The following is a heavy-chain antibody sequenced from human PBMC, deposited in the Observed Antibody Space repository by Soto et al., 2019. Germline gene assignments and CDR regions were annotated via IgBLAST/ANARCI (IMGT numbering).Heavy chain of an antibody. Sequence: QVQLVQSGAEVKKPGSSVKVSCKASGGTFSSYTISWVRQAPGQGLEWMGRIIPILGIANYAQKFQGRVRLTAKKPPTTAKMGLTTWRPEDRAWNNCAGTAVAGRGGPDYWGREPRSPAPQ. J-gene: IGHJ4*02. D-gene: IGHD6-19*01. V-gene: IGHV1-69*02. CDR1: GGTFSSYT. CDR2: IIPILGIA. CDR3: AGTAVAGRGGPDY.